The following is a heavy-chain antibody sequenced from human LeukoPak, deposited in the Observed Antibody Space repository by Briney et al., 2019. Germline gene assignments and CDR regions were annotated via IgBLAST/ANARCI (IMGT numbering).Heavy chain of an antibody. CDR1: GGSISGFY. V-gene: IGHV4-59*01. J-gene: IGHJ6*02. D-gene: IGHD1-14*01. CDR3: AKRNKGPGDV. CDR2: VHYSGST. Sequence: SETLSLTCTVSGGSISGFYWSWIRQPPGKGLEWIGYVHYSGSTTYNPSLKSRVTISLDTSENQFSLNLNSVTAADTAVYYCAKRNKGPGDVWGQGTTVTVSS.